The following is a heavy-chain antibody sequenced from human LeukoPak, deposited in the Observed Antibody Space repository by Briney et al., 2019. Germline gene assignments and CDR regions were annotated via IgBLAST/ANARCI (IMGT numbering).Heavy chain of an antibody. D-gene: IGHD3-16*02. CDR1: GFTFSSYS. J-gene: IGHJ4*02. CDR3: ARDENDYVWGSYRYNLRGYFDY. CDR2: ISSSSSYI. Sequence: PGGSLRLSCAASGFTFSSYSMNWVRQAPGKGLEWVSSISSSSSYIYYAGSVKGRFTTSRDNAKNSLYLQMNSLRAEDTAVYYCARDENDYVWGSYRYNLRGYFDYWGQGTLVTVSS. V-gene: IGHV3-21*01.